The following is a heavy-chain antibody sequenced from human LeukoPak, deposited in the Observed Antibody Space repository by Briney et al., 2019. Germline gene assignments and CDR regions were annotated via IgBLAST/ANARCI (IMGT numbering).Heavy chain of an antibody. J-gene: IGHJ6*02. CDR1: GYTLTDYY. D-gene: IGHD1-26*01. CDR3: ARDGGSFSYNMDV. CDR2: INPNSGGT. V-gene: IGHV1-2*06. Sequence: GASVKVSCKASGYTLTDYYMHWVRQAPGQGLEWMGRINPNSGGTNYAQKFQGRVTMTRDTSISTVYMELSSLRSEDTAVYFCARDGGSFSYNMDVWGQGTTVTVSS.